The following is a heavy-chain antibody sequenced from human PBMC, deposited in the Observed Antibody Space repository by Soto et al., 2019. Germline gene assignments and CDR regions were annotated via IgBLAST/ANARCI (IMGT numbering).Heavy chain of an antibody. CDR2: IKEDGSEK. Sequence: GGSLRLSCAASGFTFGNYWMTWVRQAPGKGLEWVANIKEDGSEKNYVDSVKGRFTISRDNAKKSLYLQMNSLRAEDTAVYYCANFADIGYWGQGTLVTVPQ. CDR3: ANFADIGY. J-gene: IGHJ4*02. V-gene: IGHV3-7*01. D-gene: IGHD2-2*03. CDR1: GFTFGNYW.